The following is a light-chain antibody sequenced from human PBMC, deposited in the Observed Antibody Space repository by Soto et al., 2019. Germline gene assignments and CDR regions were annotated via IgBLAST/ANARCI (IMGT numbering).Light chain of an antibody. J-gene: IGLJ1*01. Sequence: QLVLTQPPSVAGAPGQRVTIPCTGTSSNIVAGHDVHWYQHLPGTAPKLLIYGNGHRPSGVPDRFSGSKSGASASLSIAGLQAEDEADFYCQSYDSSLSAYVFGSGTKVTVL. CDR1: SSNIVAGHD. CDR2: GNG. V-gene: IGLV1-40*01. CDR3: QSYDSSLSAYV.